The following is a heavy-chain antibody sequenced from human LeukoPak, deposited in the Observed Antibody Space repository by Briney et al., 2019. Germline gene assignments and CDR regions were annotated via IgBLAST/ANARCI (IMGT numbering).Heavy chain of an antibody. J-gene: IGHJ3*02. CDR3: ARRYCTNGVCYHDRGAFDI. D-gene: IGHD2-8*01. Sequence: ASETLSLTCTVSGGSISSYYWSWIRQPPGKGLEWIGYIYYSGSTNYNPSLKSRVTISVDTSKNQFSLKLSSVTAADTAVYYCARRYCTNGVCYHDRGAFDIWGQGTMVTVSS. CDR2: IYYSGST. CDR1: GGSISSYY. V-gene: IGHV4-59*01.